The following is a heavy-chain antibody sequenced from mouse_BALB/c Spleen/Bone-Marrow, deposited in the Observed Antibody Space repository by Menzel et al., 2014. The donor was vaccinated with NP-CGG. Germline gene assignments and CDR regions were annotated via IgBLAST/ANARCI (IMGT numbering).Heavy chain of an antibody. CDR1: GFTLSTYG. Sequence: EVQVVESGGDLVKPGGSLKLSCAASGFTLSTYGMSWVRQTPDKRLEWVATISSGGSYTYYPDSVKGRFTISRDNAKNTLYLQMSSLKSEDTAMYYCARQGGYFDYWGQGTTLTVSS. CDR3: ARQGGYFDY. CDR2: ISSGGSYT. J-gene: IGHJ2*01. V-gene: IGHV5-6*01.